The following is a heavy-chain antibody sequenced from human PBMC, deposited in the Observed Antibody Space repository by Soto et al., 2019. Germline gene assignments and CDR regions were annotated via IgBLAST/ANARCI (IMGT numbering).Heavy chain of an antibody. V-gene: IGHV3-30-3*01. J-gene: IGHJ3*02. CDR1: GFTFSSYA. CDR2: ISYDGSNK. D-gene: IGHD6-19*01. CDR3: ARDWDVAGTGSFDAFDI. Sequence: ESGGGVVQPGRSLRLSCAASGFTFSSYAMHWVRQAPGKGLEWVAVISYDGSNKYYADSVKGRFTISRDNSKNTLYLQMNSLRAEDTAVYYCARDWDVAGTGSFDAFDIWGQGTMVTVSS.